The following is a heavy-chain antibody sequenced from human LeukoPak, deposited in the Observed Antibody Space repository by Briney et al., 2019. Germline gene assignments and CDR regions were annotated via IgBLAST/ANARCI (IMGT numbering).Heavy chain of an antibody. CDR1: GGSISGSSYY. D-gene: IGHD2-2*01. Sequence: SETLSLTCTVSGGSISGSSYYWGWIRQPPGKGLEWIGSIHYTGSTYYKPSLKSRVTISVDTSKNQFSLKLTSVTAADTTVYYCARPPGFSTSFWDWGQGTLVTVSS. J-gene: IGHJ4*02. CDR3: ARPPGFSTSFWD. V-gene: IGHV4-39*01. CDR2: IHYTGST.